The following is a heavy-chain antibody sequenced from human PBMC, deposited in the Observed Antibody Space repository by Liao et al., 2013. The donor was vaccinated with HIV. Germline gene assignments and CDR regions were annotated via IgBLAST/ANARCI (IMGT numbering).Heavy chain of an antibody. D-gene: IGHD3-10*01. V-gene: IGHV4-59*12. CDR1: GGSISSYY. CDR3: ARDQGGTMVH. CDR2: IYYSGST. J-gene: IGHJ4*02. Sequence: QVQLQESGPGLVKPSETLSLTCTVSGGSISSYYWSWIRQPPGKGLEWIGYIYYSGSTKYNPSLKSRVTISVDTSKNQFSLKLSSVTAADTAVYYCARDQGGTMVHWGQGTLVTVSS.